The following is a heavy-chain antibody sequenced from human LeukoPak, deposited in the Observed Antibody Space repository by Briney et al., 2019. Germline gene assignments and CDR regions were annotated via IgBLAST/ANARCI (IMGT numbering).Heavy chain of an antibody. J-gene: IGHJ4*02. Sequence: PGGSLRLSCAASGFTFSSYAMSWVRQAPGKGLEWVSALSGSGGSTHYADSVKGRFTISRDNSKNTLYLQMNSLRGEDTAVYYCADSGYSYGPFDYWGQGTLVTVSS. CDR3: ADSGYSYGPFDY. V-gene: IGHV3-23*01. CDR1: GFTFSSYA. CDR2: LSGSGGST. D-gene: IGHD5-18*01.